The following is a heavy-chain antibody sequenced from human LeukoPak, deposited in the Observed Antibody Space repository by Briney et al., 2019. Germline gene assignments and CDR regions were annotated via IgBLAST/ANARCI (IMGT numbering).Heavy chain of an antibody. V-gene: IGHV3-23*01. D-gene: IGHD3-10*01. CDR1: GFTFSSYA. CDR2: ISGSGIST. J-gene: IGHJ4*02. Sequence: TGGSLRLSCAASGFTFSSYAMSWVRQAPGKGLEWVSAISGSGISTYYSDSVKGRFTISRDSSRNTVDLQMNSLTAEDTAIYYCATDGIYYGSGSYHTYWGQGTLVTGSS. CDR3: ATDGIYYGSGSYHTY.